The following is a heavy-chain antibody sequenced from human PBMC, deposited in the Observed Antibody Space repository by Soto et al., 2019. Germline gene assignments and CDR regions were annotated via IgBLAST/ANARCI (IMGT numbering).Heavy chain of an antibody. Sequence: GGSLRLSCAASGFTFSSYSMNWVRQAPGKGLEWVSSISSSSSYIYYADSVKGRFTISRDNAKNSLYLQMNSLRAEDTAVYYCARGPIIVVVPDAMMGVDYWGQGTLVTVSS. D-gene: IGHD2-2*01. V-gene: IGHV3-21*01. CDR1: GFTFSSYS. CDR2: ISSSSSYI. CDR3: ARGPIIVVVPDAMMGVDY. J-gene: IGHJ4*02.